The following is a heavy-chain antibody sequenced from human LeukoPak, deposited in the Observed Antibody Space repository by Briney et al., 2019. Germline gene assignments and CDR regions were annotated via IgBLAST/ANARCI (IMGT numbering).Heavy chain of an antibody. D-gene: IGHD3-22*01. J-gene: IGHJ4*02. CDR1: GGSISSYY. CDR3: AGDRHYYDSSGYYSIFDC. CDR2: IYYSGST. V-gene: IGHV4-59*01. Sequence: SETLSLTCTVSGGSISSYYWSWIRQPPGKGLEWIWYIYYSGSTNYNPSLKRPVTISVDTSTNQLSLKLSSVTAADTAVYYCAGDRHYYDSSGYYSIFDCSGQGTLVTVSS.